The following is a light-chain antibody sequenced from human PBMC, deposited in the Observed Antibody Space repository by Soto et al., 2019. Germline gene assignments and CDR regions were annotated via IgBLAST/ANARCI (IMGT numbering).Light chain of an antibody. V-gene: IGLV2-23*01. J-gene: IGLJ1*01. CDR2: EGN. CDR3: CSYAGPNTIV. CDR1: SSDVGSYNL. Sequence: QSALTQPASVSGSPGQSITISCTGTSSDVGSYNLVSWYQQHPGKAPKLMIYEGNKRPSGVSNRFSGSKSANTASLTISGLQTEDEADYYCCSYAGPNTIVFGNGTKVTVL.